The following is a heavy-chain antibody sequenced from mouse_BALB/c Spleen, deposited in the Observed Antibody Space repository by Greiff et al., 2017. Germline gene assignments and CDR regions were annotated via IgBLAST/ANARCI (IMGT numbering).Heavy chain of an antibody. CDR3: TRMGDDYGSESWFAY. J-gene: IGHJ3*01. V-gene: IGHV1S81*02. CDR1: GYTFTSYY. D-gene: IGHD1-1*01. CDR2: INPSNGGT. Sequence: VQLQQPGAELVKPGASVKLSCKASGYTFTSYYMYWVKQRPGQGLEWIGGINPSNGGTNFNEKFKSKATLTVDKSSSTAYMQLSSLTSEDSAVYYCTRMGDDYGSESWFAYWGQGTLVTVSA.